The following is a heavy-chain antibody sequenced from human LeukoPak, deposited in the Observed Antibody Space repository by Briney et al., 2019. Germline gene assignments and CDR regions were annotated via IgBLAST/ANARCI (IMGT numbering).Heavy chain of an antibody. CDR1: GYTFTSYG. V-gene: IGHV1-18*01. D-gene: IGHD3-3*01. CDR3: ARDQGPRYYDFWSGYSSGYYYYYMDV. CDR2: IGTYNGNT. J-gene: IGHJ6*03. Sequence: ASVKVSCKASGYTFTSYGISWVRQAPGQGLEWMGWIGTYNGNTNYAPKLQGRVTMTTDTSTSTAYMELRSLRSDDTAVYYCARDQGPRYYDFWSGYSSGYYYYYMDVWGKGTTVTVSS.